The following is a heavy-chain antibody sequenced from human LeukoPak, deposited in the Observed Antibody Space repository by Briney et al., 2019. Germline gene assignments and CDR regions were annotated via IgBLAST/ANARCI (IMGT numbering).Heavy chain of an antibody. CDR3: ATVFRGYYSFDH. CDR1: GYTLTELS. V-gene: IGHV1-24*01. J-gene: IGHJ4*02. CDR2: FDPEDGET. Sequence: ASVKVSCKVSGYTLTELSMHWVRQAPGRGLEWMGGFDPEDGETIYAQKFQGRVTMTEDTSTDTAYMELSSLRSEDTAVYYCATVFRGYYSFDHWGQGTLVTVSS. D-gene: IGHD3-22*01.